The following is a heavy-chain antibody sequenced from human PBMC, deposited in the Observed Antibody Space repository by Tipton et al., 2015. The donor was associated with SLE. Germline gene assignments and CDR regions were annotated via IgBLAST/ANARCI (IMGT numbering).Heavy chain of an antibody. CDR2: VFFSGRT. J-gene: IGHJ4*02. V-gene: IGHV4-39*07. CDR3: ATLLRFLEWLPRGYFDY. CDR1: GPGDYMRSDYVN. D-gene: IGHD3-3*01. Sequence: TLSLTCSVSGPGDYMRSDYVNWAWIRQPPGQGPEWIGSVFFSGRTSYNPSLKSRVTISVDTSKNQFSLKLSSVTAADTAVYYCATLLRFLEWLPRGYFDYWGQGTLVTVSS.